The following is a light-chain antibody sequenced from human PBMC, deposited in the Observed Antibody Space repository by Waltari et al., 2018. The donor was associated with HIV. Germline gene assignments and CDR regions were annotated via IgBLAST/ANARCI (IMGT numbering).Light chain of an antibody. CDR3: TSYISSSTPV. Sequence: QSALTQPASVSGSPGQSITTSCTGTRTYLTSYHSVSWYQHHPGKAPKVIIYDVSNRPSGVSHRFSGSKSGHTASLTISGLQAEDEADYFCTSYISSSTPVFGGGTKLTVL. J-gene: IGLJ3*02. CDR1: RTYLTSYHS. CDR2: DVS. V-gene: IGLV2-14*01.